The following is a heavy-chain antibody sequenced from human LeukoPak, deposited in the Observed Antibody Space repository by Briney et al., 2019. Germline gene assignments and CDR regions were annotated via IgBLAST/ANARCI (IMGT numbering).Heavy chain of an antibody. D-gene: IGHD4-17*01. V-gene: IGHV7-4-1*02. CDR1: GYTFTSYA. Sequence: RASVKVSCKASGYTFTSYAMNWVRQAPGQGLEWMGWINANTGNPTYAQGFTGRFVFSLDTSVSTAYLQISSLKAEDTAVYYCARDREGDYGDYPLPDYWGQGTLVTVPS. CDR3: ARDREGDYGDYPLPDY. J-gene: IGHJ4*02. CDR2: INANTGNP.